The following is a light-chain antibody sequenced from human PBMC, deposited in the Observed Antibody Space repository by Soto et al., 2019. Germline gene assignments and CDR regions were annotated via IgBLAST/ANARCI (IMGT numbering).Light chain of an antibody. J-gene: IGLJ1*01. CDR2: EVS. CDR3: TSYTSASTLGV. CDR1: SSDVGDYNY. V-gene: IGLV2-14*01. Sequence: QSALTQPASVSGSPGQSITISCTGTSSDVGDYNYVSWYQQHPGKAPKLMIFEVSNRPSGVSHRFSGSKSGNTASLTISGLQAEDEADYYCTSYTSASTLGVFGTGTKVTVL.